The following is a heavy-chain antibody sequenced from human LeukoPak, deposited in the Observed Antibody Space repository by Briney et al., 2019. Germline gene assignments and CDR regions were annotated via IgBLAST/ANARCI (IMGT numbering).Heavy chain of an antibody. Sequence: PSETLSLTCTVSGGSISSYYWSWIRQPAGKGLEWIGRIYTSGSTNYNPSLKSRVTMSVDTSKNQFPLKLSSVTAADAAVYYCAREKQSSGWYVPNYFDYWGQGTLVTVSS. V-gene: IGHV4-4*07. CDR2: IYTSGST. CDR3: AREKQSSGWYVPNYFDY. CDR1: GGSISSYY. D-gene: IGHD6-19*01. J-gene: IGHJ4*02.